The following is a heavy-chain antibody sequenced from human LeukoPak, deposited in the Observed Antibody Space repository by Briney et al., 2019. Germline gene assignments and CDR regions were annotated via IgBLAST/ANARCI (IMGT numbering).Heavy chain of an antibody. V-gene: IGHV3-48*04. Sequence: GGSLRLSCAASGFTFSSYWMSWVRQAPGKGLEWISYISSDATSIFYADSVKGRFTISRDNAKNSLSLQMNSLRADDTAVYYCASLYYDPDAFDIWGQGTMVTVSS. CDR2: ISSDATSI. D-gene: IGHD3-22*01. CDR1: GFTFSSYW. CDR3: ASLYYDPDAFDI. J-gene: IGHJ3*02.